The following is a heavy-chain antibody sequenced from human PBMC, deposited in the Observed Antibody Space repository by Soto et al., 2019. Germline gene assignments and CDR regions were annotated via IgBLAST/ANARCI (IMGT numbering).Heavy chain of an antibody. CDR1: GFTFSSYG. D-gene: IGHD2-2*01. Sequence: LRLSCAASGFTFSSYGMHWVRQAPGKGLEWVAVIWYDGSNKYYADSVKGRFTISRDNSKNTLYLQMNSLRAEDTAVYYCARGSCSSTSCSNWFDPWGQGTLVTVSS. CDR3: ARGSCSSTSCSNWFDP. V-gene: IGHV3-33*01. J-gene: IGHJ5*02. CDR2: IWYDGSNK.